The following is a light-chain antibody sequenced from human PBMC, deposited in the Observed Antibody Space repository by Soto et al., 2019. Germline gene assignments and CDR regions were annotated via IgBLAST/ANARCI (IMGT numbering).Light chain of an antibody. CDR3: SSYTSSSTPYV. CDR1: RMNVGGYNY. J-gene: IGLJ1*01. V-gene: IGLV2-14*01. CDR2: DVS. Sequence: QSVLTQPASVSGSPDQSITTSCPGTRMNVGGYNYVSWYQQHPGKAPKLMIYDVSNRPSGVSNRFSGSKSGNTASLTISGLQAEDEADYYCSSYTSSSTPYVFGTGTKVTVL.